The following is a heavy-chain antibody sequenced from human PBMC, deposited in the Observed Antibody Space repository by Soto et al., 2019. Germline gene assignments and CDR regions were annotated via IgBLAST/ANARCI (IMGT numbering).Heavy chain of an antibody. D-gene: IGHD3-3*01. J-gene: IGHJ3*02. CDR2: ISGSGGST. CDR3: AKDDSGYYDSWSGGFDI. V-gene: IGHV3-23*01. Sequence: EVQLLESGGGLVQPGGSLRLSCAASGFTFSSYAMSWVRQAPGKGLEWVSAISGSGGSTYYADSVKGRFTISRDNSKNTLELQMNSLRGNDTAVYYCAKDDSGYYDSWSGGFDIWGQGTMVTVSS. CDR1: GFTFSSYA.